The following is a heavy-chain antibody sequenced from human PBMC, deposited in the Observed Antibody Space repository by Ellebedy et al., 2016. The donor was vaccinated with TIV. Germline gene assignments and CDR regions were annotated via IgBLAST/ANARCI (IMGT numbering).Heavy chain of an antibody. D-gene: IGHD1-1*01. CDR1: GFTFNIYT. CDR2: ISNDESSK. Sequence: PGGSLRLSCAASGFTFNIYTMHWVRQAPGKGLEWVAVISNDESSKLYADSVRGRFTISRDNSRNTLYREMSSLRPEDTAVYYCIRIVEAAWGQGTLVTVS. V-gene: IGHV3-30*15. J-gene: IGHJ5*02. CDR3: IRIVEAA.